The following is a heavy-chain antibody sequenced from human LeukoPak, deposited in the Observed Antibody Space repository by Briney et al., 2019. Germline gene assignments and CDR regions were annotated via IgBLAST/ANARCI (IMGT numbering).Heavy chain of an antibody. CDR3: AVTWGDGGAFDI. Sequence: GASVKVSCKXSGYTFTSYGISWVRQAPGQGLEWMGIINPSGGSTSYAQKFQGRVTMTRDTSTSTVYMELSSLRSEDTAVYYCAVTWGDGGAFDIWGQGTMVTVSS. J-gene: IGHJ3*02. V-gene: IGHV1-46*01. CDR2: INPSGGST. D-gene: IGHD7-27*01. CDR1: GYTFTSYG.